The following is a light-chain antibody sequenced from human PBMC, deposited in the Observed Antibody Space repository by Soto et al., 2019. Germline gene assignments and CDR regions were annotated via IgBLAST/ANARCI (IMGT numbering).Light chain of an antibody. CDR3: QQRYNWPIT. CDR2: DAS. V-gene: IGKV3-11*01. J-gene: IGKJ5*01. Sequence: EIVLTQSPATLYLSTGERATLSCRASQSVSSYLAWYQQKPGQAPRLLIYDASNRATGIPARFSVSGSGTDFTLTISSLQTEDFSVYDCQQRYNWPITFCQGTRLEIK. CDR1: QSVSSY.